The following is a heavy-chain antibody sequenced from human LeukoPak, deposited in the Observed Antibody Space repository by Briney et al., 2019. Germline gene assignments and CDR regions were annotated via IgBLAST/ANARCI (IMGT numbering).Heavy chain of an antibody. CDR2: ISYDGSNK. CDR3: ARDYGDYGNDY. V-gene: IGHV3-30*03. D-gene: IGHD4-17*01. J-gene: IGHJ4*02. CDR1: GFTFSSYS. Sequence: GGSLRLSCAASGFTFSSYSMNWVRQAPGKGLEWVAVISYDGSNKYYADSVKGRFTISRDNSKNTLYLQMNSLRAEDTAVYYCARDYGDYGNDYWGQGTLVTVSS.